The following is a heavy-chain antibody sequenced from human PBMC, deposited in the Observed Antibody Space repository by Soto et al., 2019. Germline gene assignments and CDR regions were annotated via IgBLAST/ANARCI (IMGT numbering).Heavy chain of an antibody. CDR3: ARDDYNWARDY. Sequence: EVQLVESGGGLVQPGGSLRLSCAASGFTFSSHWMSWVRQAPGKGLEWVANIKHDGSETYYVDSVKGRFTISRDNAKNSLYLQMHSLRAEDTAVYYPARDDYNWARDYWGQGTLVTVSS. CDR2: IKHDGSET. D-gene: IGHD1-20*01. J-gene: IGHJ4*02. CDR1: GFTFSSHW. V-gene: IGHV3-7*01.